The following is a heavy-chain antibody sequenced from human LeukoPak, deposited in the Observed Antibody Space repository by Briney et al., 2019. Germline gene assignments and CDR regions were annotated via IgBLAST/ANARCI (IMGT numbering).Heavy chain of an antibody. CDR1: GGSINSGGYS. V-gene: IGHV4-30-2*01. J-gene: IGHJ4*02. CDR3: ARGYGTFDF. Sequence: SETLSLTCAVSGGSINSGGYSWSWIRQPPGKGLEWMGYIYHSWSTYYNPSLKSRVTMSVDRSKNHFSLKFNSVTAADTAVYYCARGYGTFDFWGQGILVTVSS. CDR2: IYHSWST. D-gene: IGHD5-18*01.